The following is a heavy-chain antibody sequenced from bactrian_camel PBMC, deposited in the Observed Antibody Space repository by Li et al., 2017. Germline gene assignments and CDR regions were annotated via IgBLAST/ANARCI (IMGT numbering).Heavy chain of an antibody. CDR2: IRYDGTDT. D-gene: IGHD6*01. V-gene: IGHV3S7*01. Sequence: QVQLVESGGGLVQPGGSLRLPCAASGFTFSGAAMSWVRQAPGKGLEWVSSIRYDGTDTYYAHSVAGRFTISSDNAKNMIYLQMNNLKPEDTAIYYCAVGKVSCGSWSSGWKYSGQGTQVTVS. J-gene: IGHJ4*01. CDR3: AVGKVSCGSWSSGWKY. CDR1: GFTFSGAA.